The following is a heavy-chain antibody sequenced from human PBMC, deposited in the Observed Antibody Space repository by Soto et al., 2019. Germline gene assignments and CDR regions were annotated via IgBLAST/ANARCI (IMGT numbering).Heavy chain of an antibody. CDR3: AREGQNWFDP. CDR2: IYYSGST. V-gene: IGHV4-61*01. Sequence: SETLSLTCTVSGGSVSSGSYYWSWIRQPPGKGLEWIGYIYYSGSTNYNPSLKSRVTISVDTSKNQFSLKLSSVTAADTAVYYCAREGQNWFDPWGQGTLVTVSS. CDR1: GGSVSSGSYY. J-gene: IGHJ5*02.